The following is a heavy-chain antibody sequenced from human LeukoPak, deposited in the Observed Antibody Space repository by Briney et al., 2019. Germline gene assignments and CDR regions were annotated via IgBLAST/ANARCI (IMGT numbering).Heavy chain of an antibody. CDR3: ARGRRFQTPAMDFDY. J-gene: IGHJ4*02. CDR2: MNPNSGNT. V-gene: IGHV1-8*01. CDR1: GYTFTSYD. Sequence: GASVKVSCKASGYTFTSYDINWVRQATGQGLEWTGWMNPNSGNTGYAQKFQGRVTMTRNTSISTAYMELSSLRSEDTAVYYCARGRRFQTPAMDFDYWGQGTLVTVSS. D-gene: IGHD2-2*01.